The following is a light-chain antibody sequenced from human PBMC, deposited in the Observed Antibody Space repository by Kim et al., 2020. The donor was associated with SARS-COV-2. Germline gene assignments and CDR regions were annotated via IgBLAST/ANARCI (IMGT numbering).Light chain of an antibody. J-gene: IGKJ4*01. V-gene: IGKV1-5*03. CDR3: QQYNTYLLT. Sequence: DIQMTQSPSTLSASVGDRVTITCRASQNINTWLAWYQQKPGKAPKLLIYQASTLENGVPPRFSGSGSGTEFTLTINSLQPDDFATYYCQQYNTYLLTFGGGTKLDIK. CDR1: QNINTW. CDR2: QAS.